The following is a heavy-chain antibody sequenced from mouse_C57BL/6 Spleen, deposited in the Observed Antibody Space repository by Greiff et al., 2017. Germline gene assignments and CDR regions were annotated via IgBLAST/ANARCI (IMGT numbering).Heavy chain of an antibody. V-gene: IGHV1-78*01. J-gene: IGHJ4*01. Sequence: QVQLQQSDAELVKPGASVKISCKVSGYNFTDHTIHWMKQRPEQGLEWIGYIYPRDGNTKYNEKFKGKATLTADKSSSKAYMQLTSLTSEVSAVYFCARSFDYDGYSMDYWGQGTSVTVSS. CDR2: IYPRDGNT. D-gene: IGHD2-4*01. CDR3: ARSFDYDGYSMDY. CDR1: GYNFTDHT.